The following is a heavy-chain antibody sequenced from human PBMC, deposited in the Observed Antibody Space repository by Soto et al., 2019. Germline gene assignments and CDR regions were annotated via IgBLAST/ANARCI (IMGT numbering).Heavy chain of an antibody. J-gene: IGHJ4*02. CDR3: ARRYAPRYSSGNNHFDL. V-gene: IGHV4-39*01. D-gene: IGHD2-15*01. CDR2: INHSGST. Sequence: QLQLQESGPGLVRPSETLSLTCTVSGVSIFSHSYYWGWIRQAPGKGLEWIATINHSGSTYHNPSLKSRVTMYVDTSKNQFSLNLSSVTAADTAVYYCARRYAPRYSSGNNHFDLWGQGTLVTVSS. CDR1: GVSIFSHSYY.